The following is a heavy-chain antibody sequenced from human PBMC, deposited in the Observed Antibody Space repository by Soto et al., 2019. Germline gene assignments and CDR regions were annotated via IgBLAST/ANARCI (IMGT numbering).Heavy chain of an antibody. J-gene: IGHJ5*02. CDR2: IKSKTDGGTT. D-gene: IGHD1-1*01. Sequence: SVSNAWMNWVRPAPGKGLEWVGRIKSKTDGGTTDYAAPVKGRFTISRDDSKNTLYLQMNSLKTEDTAVYYCTTEGWNDGYNWFDPWGQGTLVTVSS. V-gene: IGHV3-15*07. CDR3: TTEGWNDGYNWFDP. CDR1: SVSNAW.